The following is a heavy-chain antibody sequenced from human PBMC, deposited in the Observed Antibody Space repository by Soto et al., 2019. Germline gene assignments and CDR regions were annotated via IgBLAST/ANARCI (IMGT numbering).Heavy chain of an antibody. CDR1: GFTFSSYS. CDR3: AKGQTYYYDSSGYYPFDY. D-gene: IGHD3-22*01. V-gene: IGHV3-9*01. CDR2: ISWNSGSI. J-gene: IGHJ4*02. Sequence: PGWSLRLSCAASGFTFSSYSMNWVRQAPGKGLEWVSGISWNSGSIGYADSVKGRFTISRDNAKNSLYLQMNSLRAEDTALYYCAKGQTYYYDSSGYYPFDYWGQGTLVTVSS.